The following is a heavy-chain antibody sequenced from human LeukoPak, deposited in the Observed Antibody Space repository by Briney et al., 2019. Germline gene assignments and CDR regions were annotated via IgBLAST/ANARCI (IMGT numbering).Heavy chain of an antibody. J-gene: IGHJ4*02. V-gene: IGHV3-30*02. D-gene: IGHD2-2*01. Sequence: PGGSLRLSCAASGFTFSSYGMHWVRQAPGKGLEWVAFIRYDGSNKYYADSVKGRFTISRDNSKNTLYLQMNSLRAEDTAVYYCAKDPPGLGYCSSTSCRAGFDYWGRGTRVTVSS. CDR2: IRYDGSNK. CDR3: AKDPPGLGYCSSTSCRAGFDY. CDR1: GFTFSSYG.